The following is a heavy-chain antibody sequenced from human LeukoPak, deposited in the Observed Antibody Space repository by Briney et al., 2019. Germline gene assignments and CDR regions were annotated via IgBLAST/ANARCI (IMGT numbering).Heavy chain of an antibody. V-gene: IGHV4-61*08. CDR1: GGSISSGGYS. CDR2: IYYSGST. D-gene: IGHD6-19*01. Sequence: PSETLSLTCTVSGGSISSGGYSWSWIRQPPGKGLEWIGYIYYSGSTNYNPSLKSRVTISVDTSKNQFSLKLSSVTAADTAVYYCARLGDSSGPPFDYWGQGTLVTVSS. J-gene: IGHJ4*02. CDR3: ARLGDSSGPPFDY.